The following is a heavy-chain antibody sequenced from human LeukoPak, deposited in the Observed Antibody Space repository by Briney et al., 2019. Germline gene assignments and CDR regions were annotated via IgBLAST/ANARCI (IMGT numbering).Heavy chain of an antibody. CDR1: AGSISSNSYY. V-gene: IGHV4-39*01. Sequence: PSETLSLTCTVSAGSISSNSYYWGWIRQPPGKGLQWIGSIYYSGSTYYNPSLKSRVTISVDTSKNQFSLKLSSVTAADTAVYYCARHVGFITMVRGVINNNWFDPWGQGTLVTVSS. J-gene: IGHJ5*02. CDR3: ARHVGFITMVRGVINNNWFDP. CDR2: IYYSGST. D-gene: IGHD3-10*01.